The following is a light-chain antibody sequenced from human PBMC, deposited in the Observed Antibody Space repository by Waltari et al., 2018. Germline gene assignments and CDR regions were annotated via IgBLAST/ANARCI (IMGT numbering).Light chain of an antibody. CDR1: QDISTF. Sequence: DIQMTQSPSSLFAAVRDRVTVSCRASQDISTFLNWYQYKPGKPPQLLIFATSTLSSGVPSRFSGSGSRTEFTLTISCLQPDDCAIDFCQQSMTSPRVTFGGGTKVQLK. J-gene: IGKJ4*01. CDR2: ATS. CDR3: QQSMTSPRVT. V-gene: IGKV1-39*01.